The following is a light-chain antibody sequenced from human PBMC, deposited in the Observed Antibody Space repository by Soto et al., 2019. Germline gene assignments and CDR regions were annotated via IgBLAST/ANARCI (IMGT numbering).Light chain of an antibody. CDR1: SCDIGNNY. CDR2: DNN. J-gene: IGLJ2*01. CDR3: GTWDSSLSAVV. Sequence: QSVLTQPPSVSAAPGQKVTISCSGSSCDIGNNYVSWYQQLPGTAPKLLIYDNNKRPSGIPDRFSCSKSGTSATLGITGLQNGDEADYYCGTWDSSLSAVVFGGGTQLTVL. V-gene: IGLV1-51*01.